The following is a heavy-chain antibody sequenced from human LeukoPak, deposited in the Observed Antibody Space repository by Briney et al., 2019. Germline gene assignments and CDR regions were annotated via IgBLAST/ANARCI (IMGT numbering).Heavy chain of an antibody. CDR2: INHSGST. D-gene: IGHD2-2*01. V-gene: IGHV4-34*01. CDR3: ARVRVVVPAAPKYYYYYGMDV. Sequence: SETLSLTCAVYGGSFSAYYWTWIRQPPGKGLEWIGEINHSGSTNYNPSLKSRVTISVDTSKNQFSLKLSSVTAADTAVYYCARVRVVVPAAPKYYYYYGMDVWGQGTTVTVSS. CDR1: GGSFSAYY. J-gene: IGHJ6*02.